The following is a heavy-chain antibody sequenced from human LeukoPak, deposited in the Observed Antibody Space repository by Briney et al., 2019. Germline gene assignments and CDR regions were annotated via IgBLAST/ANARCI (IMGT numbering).Heavy chain of an antibody. Sequence: ASVKVSCKASGYTFTTYGISWVRQAPGQGLEWMGWISAYNGNTNYAQKLQGRVTMTTDTSTSTAYMELRSLRSDDMAVYYCTRDWSCSGGSCYNCFDPWGQGTLVTVSS. D-gene: IGHD2-15*01. CDR1: GYTFTTYG. CDR2: ISAYNGNT. V-gene: IGHV1-18*03. CDR3: TRDWSCSGGSCYNCFDP. J-gene: IGHJ5*02.